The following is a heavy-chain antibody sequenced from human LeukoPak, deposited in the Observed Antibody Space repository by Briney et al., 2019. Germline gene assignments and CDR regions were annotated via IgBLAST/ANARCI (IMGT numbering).Heavy chain of an antibody. CDR3: ARGGEYSYGWKNYYYMDV. V-gene: IGHV1-2*06. J-gene: IGHJ6*03. Sequence: ASVKVSCKASGYTFTAHYMHWVRQAPGQGLEWMGRINPSSGDTEYGQRFQGRVTMTRDTSISTAYMELSRLRSDDTAVYYCARGGEYSYGWKNYYYMDVWGKGTTVTVSS. CDR1: GYTFTAHY. CDR2: INPSSGDT. D-gene: IGHD5-18*01.